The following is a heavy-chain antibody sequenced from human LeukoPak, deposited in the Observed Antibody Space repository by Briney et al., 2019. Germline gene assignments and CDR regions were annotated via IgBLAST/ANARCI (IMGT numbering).Heavy chain of an antibody. V-gene: IGHV3-23*01. J-gene: IGHJ4*02. CDR2: SGTDGDT. CDR3: ARDATPMNSIWDHFDS. CDR1: GFTFDRSA. Sequence: GGSLRLSCAASGFTFDRSAMNWVRQAPGKGLEWVSASGTDGDTYYADSVKGRFTISRDNSKNTLYLQMTSLRAEDTAVYYCARDATPMNSIWDHFDSWGQGTLVTVSS. D-gene: IGHD1-26*01.